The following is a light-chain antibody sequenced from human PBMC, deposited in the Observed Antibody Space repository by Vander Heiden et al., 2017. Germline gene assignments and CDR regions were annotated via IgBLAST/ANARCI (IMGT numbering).Light chain of an antibody. V-gene: IGKV1-33*01. CDR1: QDITNY. CDR3: QHYDNIPLT. Sequence: DIQMTQSPPSLSASVGDRVTITCQASQDITNYLNWYQQKPGKAPKLLIYYASNLETGVPSRFSGSGSGTDFTFTISSMQPEDFATYYCQHYDNIPLTFGGGTKVEIK. J-gene: IGKJ4*01. CDR2: YAS.